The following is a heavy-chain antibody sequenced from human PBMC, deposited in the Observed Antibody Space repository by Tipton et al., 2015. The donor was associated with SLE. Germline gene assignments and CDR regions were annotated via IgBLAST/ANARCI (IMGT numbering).Heavy chain of an antibody. V-gene: IGHV4-39*07. CDR3: ARIAIAPAMGEYYFDS. CDR1: GASISSNSYS. Sequence: GLVKPSETLSLDCIVSGASISSNSYSWGWIRQPPGKGLEWIGIIHYSGSTYFSSSLKSRVTISVDTPKNQFSLRLNSVTAADTAVYFCARIAIAPAMGEYYFDSWGQGTLVTVSS. D-gene: IGHD2-2*01. J-gene: IGHJ4*02. CDR2: IHYSGST.